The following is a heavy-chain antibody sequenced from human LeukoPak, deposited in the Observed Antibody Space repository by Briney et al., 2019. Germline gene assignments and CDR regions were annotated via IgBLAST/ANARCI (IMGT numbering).Heavy chain of an antibody. V-gene: IGHV3-7*01. CDR2: IKQDGSEK. CDR3: ARESSGIAATDEIDF. Sequence: GGSLRLSCAASGFTFSSYWMSWVRQAPGKGLEWVANIKQDGSEKYYVDSVKGRFTISRDNAKNSLFLQMSSLRAEDTAVYYCARESSGIAATDEIDFWDQGTLVTVSS. D-gene: IGHD6-13*01. J-gene: IGHJ4*02. CDR1: GFTFSSYW.